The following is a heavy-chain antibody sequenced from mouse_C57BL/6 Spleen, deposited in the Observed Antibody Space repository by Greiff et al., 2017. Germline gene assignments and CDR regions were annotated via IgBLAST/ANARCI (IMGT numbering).Heavy chain of an antibody. V-gene: IGHV1-15*01. D-gene: IGHD2-5*01. CDR1: GYTFTDYE. Sequence: QVQLQQSGAELVRPGASVTLSCKASGYTFTDYEMHWVKQTPVHGLEWIGAIDPETGGTASNQKFKGKAILTADKSSSTAYMELRSLTSEDSAVYYCTHSNYVLWYFDVWGTGTTVTVSS. CDR2: IDPETGGT. J-gene: IGHJ1*03. CDR3: THSNYVLWYFDV.